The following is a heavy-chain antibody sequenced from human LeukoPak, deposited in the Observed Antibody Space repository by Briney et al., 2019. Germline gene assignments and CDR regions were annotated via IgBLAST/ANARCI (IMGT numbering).Heavy chain of an antibody. V-gene: IGHV3-15*01. CDR1: GFTFSNAW. J-gene: IGHJ4*02. CDR3: TTDLVYYYDSSGYYPFGY. CDR2: IKSKTDGGTT. D-gene: IGHD3-22*01. Sequence: EGSLRLSCAASGFTFSNAWMSWVRQAPGKGLEWVGRIKSKTDGGTTDYAAPVKGRFTISRDDSKNTLYLQMNSLKTEDTAVYYCTTDLVYYYDSSGYYPFGYWGQGTLVTVSS.